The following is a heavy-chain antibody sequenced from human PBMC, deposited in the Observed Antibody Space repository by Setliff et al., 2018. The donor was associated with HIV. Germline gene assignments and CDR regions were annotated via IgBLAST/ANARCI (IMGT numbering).Heavy chain of an antibody. CDR2: ISGSGGST. D-gene: IGHD3-22*01. Sequence: LRLSCAASGFTFMNYAMSWVRQAPGKGLAWVSTISGSGGSTYYADSVKGRFTISRDNSKNTLYLQMNSLRAEDTAVYYCARDLVYYYDNSGSFYVAEYFQHWGQGTLVTVSS. J-gene: IGHJ1*01. V-gene: IGHV3-23*01. CDR3: ARDLVYYYDNSGSFYVAEYFQH. CDR1: GFTFMNYA.